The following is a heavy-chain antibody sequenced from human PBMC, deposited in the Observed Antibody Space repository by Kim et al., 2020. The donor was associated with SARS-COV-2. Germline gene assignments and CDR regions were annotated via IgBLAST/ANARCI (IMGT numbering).Heavy chain of an antibody. Sequence: ASVKVSCKASGYTFTGYYMHWVRQAPGQGLEWMGRINPNSGGTNYAQKFQGRVTMTRDTSISTAYMELSRLRSDDTAVYYCARVSDCSGGSCYTRFDYWGQGTLVTVSS. CDR1: GYTFTGYY. V-gene: IGHV1-2*06. D-gene: IGHD2-15*01. CDR2: INPNSGGT. CDR3: ARVSDCSGGSCYTRFDY. J-gene: IGHJ4*02.